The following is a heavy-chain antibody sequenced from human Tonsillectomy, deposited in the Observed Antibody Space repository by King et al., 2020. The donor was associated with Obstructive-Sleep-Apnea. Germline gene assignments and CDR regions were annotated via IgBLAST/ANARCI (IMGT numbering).Heavy chain of an antibody. CDR3: ARGRAAAGTVYFDH. V-gene: IGHV1-8*01. D-gene: IGHD6-13*01. CDR1: GYTFTSYD. CDR2: MNPNRGNT. Sequence: VQLVESGAEVKKPGASVKVSCKASGYTFTSYDINWVRQATGQGLEWMGWMNPNRGNTGYAQKFQGRFTMTRNTSLSTAYMELRSLRSEDTAVYYCARGRAAAGTVYFDHWGQGTLVTVSS. J-gene: IGHJ4*02.